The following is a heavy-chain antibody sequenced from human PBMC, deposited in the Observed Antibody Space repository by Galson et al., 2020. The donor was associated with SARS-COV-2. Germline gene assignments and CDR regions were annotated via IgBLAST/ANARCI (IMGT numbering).Heavy chain of an antibody. CDR1: GYTFTSYY. CDR2: INPSGGST. CDR3: ARDLSSGSELLWFGGLVASYGMDV. Sequence: ASVKVSCKASGYTFTSYYMHWVRQAPGQGLECMGIINPSGGSTSYAQKFQGRVTMTRDTSTSTVYMELSSLRSEDTAVYYCARDLSSGSELLWFGGLVASYGMDVWGQGTTVTVSS. V-gene: IGHV1-46*01. D-gene: IGHD3-10*01. J-gene: IGHJ6*02.